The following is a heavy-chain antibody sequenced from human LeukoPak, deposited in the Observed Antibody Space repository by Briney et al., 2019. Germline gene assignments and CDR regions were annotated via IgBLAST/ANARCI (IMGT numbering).Heavy chain of an antibody. CDR3: ASAPVAGTGRYFDY. D-gene: IGHD6-19*01. J-gene: IGHJ4*02. Sequence: ASVKVSCKASGYIFTSYYMHWVRQAPGQGLEWMGIINPSGGSTSYAQKFQGRVTMTRDTSTSTVYMELGSLRPEDTAVYYCASAPVAGTGRYFDYWGQGTLVTVSS. CDR2: INPSGGST. CDR1: GYIFTSYY. V-gene: IGHV1-46*01.